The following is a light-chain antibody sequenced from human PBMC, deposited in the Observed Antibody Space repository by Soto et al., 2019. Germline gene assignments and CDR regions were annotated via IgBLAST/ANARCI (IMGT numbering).Light chain of an antibody. Sequence: DIQMTQSPSSLSASVGDRVTITCRASQGMSGYLNWYQQKPGKAPKLLIYATSTLQSGVPSRFSGSGSGTDFTLTISSLQPEDFAIYLCKQNYITPYPYGQGTKLEIK. CDR3: KQNYITPYP. V-gene: IGKV1-39*01. J-gene: IGKJ2*01. CDR1: QGMSGY. CDR2: ATS.